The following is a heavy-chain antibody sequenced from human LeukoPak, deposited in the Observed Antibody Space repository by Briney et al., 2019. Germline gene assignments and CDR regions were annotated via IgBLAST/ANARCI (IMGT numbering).Heavy chain of an antibody. Sequence: GGSLRLSCAASGFTFSSYGMHWVRQAPGKGLEWVAFIRYDGSNKYYADSVKGRFTISRDNSKNTLYLQMNSLRAEDTTVYYCAMDYGDLGYFDYWGQGTLVTVSS. D-gene: IGHD4-17*01. J-gene: IGHJ4*02. CDR1: GFTFSSYG. CDR3: AMDYGDLGYFDY. V-gene: IGHV3-30*02. CDR2: IRYDGSNK.